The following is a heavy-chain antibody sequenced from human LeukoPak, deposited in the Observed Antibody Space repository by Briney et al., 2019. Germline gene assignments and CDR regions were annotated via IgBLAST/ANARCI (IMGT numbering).Heavy chain of an antibody. J-gene: IGHJ4*02. V-gene: IGHV3-53*01. D-gene: IGHD3-3*01. CDR2: IYSGGST. CDR3: ARDSTRITIFGVTHSPTDY. CDR1: GFTVSSNY. Sequence: GGSLRLSCAASGFTVSSNYMSWVRQAPGNGLEWVSVIYSGGSTYYADSVKGRFTISRDNSKNTLYLQMNSLRAEDTAVYYCARDSTRITIFGVTHSPTDYWGQGTLVTVSS.